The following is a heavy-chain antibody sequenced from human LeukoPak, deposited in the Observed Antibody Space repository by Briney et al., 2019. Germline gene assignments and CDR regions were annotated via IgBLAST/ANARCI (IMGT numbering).Heavy chain of an antibody. V-gene: IGHV4-34*01. J-gene: IGHJ6*03. CDR2: INHSGST. CDR1: GGSFSGYY. D-gene: IGHD6-19*01. Sequence: SETLSLTCAVYGGSFSGYYWSWIRQPPGNGLEWIGEINHSGSTNYNPSLKSRVTISVDTSKNQSSLKLSSVTAADTAVYYCARKGHSSGWYRDYYYYYYMDVWGKGTTVTVSS. CDR3: ARKGHSSGWYRDYYYYYYMDV.